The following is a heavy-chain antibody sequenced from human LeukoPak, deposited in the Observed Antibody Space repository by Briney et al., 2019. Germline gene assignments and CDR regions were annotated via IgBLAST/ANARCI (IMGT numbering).Heavy chain of an antibody. CDR3: AKRTYYDFWSGYSDY. V-gene: IGHV3-48*01. J-gene: IGHJ4*02. Sequence: GGSLRLSCAASGFTFSSYSMNWVRQAPGKGLEWVSYISSSSSTIYYADSVKGRFTISRDNSKNTLYLQMNSLRAEDTAVYYCAKRTYYDFWSGYSDYWGQGTLVTVSS. CDR2: ISSSSSTI. CDR1: GFTFSSYS. D-gene: IGHD3-3*01.